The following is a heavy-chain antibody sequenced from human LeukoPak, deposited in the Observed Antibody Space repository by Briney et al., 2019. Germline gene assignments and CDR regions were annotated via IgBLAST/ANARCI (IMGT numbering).Heavy chain of an antibody. CDR2: IYHSGST. Sequence: PSETLSLTCTVSGGSISSYYCSWIRQPPGKGLEWIGYIYHSGSTNYNPSLKSRATISVDTSKNQFSLKLSSVTAADTAMYYCARDYGGRFDYWGQGTLVTVSS. CDR1: GGSISSYY. V-gene: IGHV4-59*01. D-gene: IGHD1-26*01. J-gene: IGHJ4*02. CDR3: ARDYGGRFDY.